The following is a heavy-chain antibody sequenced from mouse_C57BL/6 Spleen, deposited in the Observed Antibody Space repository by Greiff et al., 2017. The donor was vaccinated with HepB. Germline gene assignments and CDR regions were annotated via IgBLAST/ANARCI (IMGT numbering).Heavy chain of an antibody. J-gene: IGHJ3*01. Sequence: EVKLQESGGGLVQPGGSLKLSCAASGFTFSDYYMYWVRQTPEKRLEWVAYISNGGGSTYYPDTVKGRFTISRDNAKNTLYLQMSRLKSEDTAMYYCERRSAYWGQGTLVTVSA. CDR3: ERRSAY. CDR1: GFTFSDYY. V-gene: IGHV5-12*01. CDR2: ISNGGGST.